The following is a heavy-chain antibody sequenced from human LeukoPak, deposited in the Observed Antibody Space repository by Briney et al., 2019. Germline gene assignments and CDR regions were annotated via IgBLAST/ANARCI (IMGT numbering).Heavy chain of an antibody. D-gene: IGHD4-17*01. J-gene: IGHJ4*02. Sequence: PSQTLSLTCTVSGGSISSGDYYWSWIRQPPGKGLEWIGYIYYSGSTYYNPSLKSRVTISVDTSKNQFSLKLSSATAADTAVYYCARADDYGDLHFDYWGQGTLVTVSS. CDR1: GGSISSGDYY. V-gene: IGHV4-30-4*01. CDR3: ARADDYGDLHFDY. CDR2: IYYSGST.